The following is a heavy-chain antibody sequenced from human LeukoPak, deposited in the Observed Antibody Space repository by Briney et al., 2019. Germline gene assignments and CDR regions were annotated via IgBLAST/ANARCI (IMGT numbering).Heavy chain of an antibody. CDR3: ARIPPSSGYYYFDY. Sequence: SETLSLTCTVSGGSISSRSYSWGWIRHPPGKGLGGIGSLYFSGSTYYNPSLKSRVTISGDTSKNQFSLKVTSVTAADAAVYYCARIPPSSGYYYFDYWGQGILVTVSS. J-gene: IGHJ4*02. CDR1: GGSISSRSYS. CDR2: LYFSGST. V-gene: IGHV4-39*07. D-gene: IGHD3-22*01.